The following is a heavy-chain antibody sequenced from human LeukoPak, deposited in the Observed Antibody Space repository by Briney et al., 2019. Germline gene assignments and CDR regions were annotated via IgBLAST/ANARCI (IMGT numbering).Heavy chain of an antibody. J-gene: IGHJ4*02. D-gene: IGHD1-1*01. CDR3: ARYSRTTGTTSNFGY. CDR2: ISSNSRTI. Sequence: GGSLRLSCAASGFTFSTYSMNWVRQAPGKGLGWVSYISSNSRTIYYAASVKGRFTISRDNAKNSLYLQLNSLRAEDTAVYYCARYSRTTGTTSNFGYWGQGTLVTVSS. CDR1: GFTFSTYS. V-gene: IGHV3-48*04.